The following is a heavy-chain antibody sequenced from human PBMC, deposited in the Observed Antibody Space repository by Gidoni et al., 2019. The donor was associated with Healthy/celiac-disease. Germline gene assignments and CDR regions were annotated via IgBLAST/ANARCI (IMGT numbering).Heavy chain of an antibody. CDR2: IKQDGSEK. V-gene: IGHV3-7*03. J-gene: IGHJ4*02. Sequence: EVQLVESGGGLVQPGGSLRLSCAASGFTFSSYWMSWVRQAPGKGLEWVANIKQDGSEKYYVDSVKGRFTISRDNAKNSLYLQMNSLRAEDTAVYYCARDQGYSSSWPGDYWGQGTLVTVSS. CDR3: ARDQGYSSSWPGDY. CDR1: GFTFSSYW. D-gene: IGHD6-13*01.